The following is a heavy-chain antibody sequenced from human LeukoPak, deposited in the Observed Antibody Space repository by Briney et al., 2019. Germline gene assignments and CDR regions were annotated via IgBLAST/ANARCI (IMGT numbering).Heavy chain of an antibody. J-gene: IGHJ4*02. V-gene: IGHV1-69*05. CDR1: GGTFSSYA. D-gene: IGHD5-18*01. CDR3: ARGPKGYSYGYEYYFDY. CDR2: IIPIFGTA. Sequence: SVKVSCKXSGGTFSSYAISWVRQAPGQGLERMGGIIPIFGTANYAQKFQGRVTITTDESTSTAYMELSSLRSEDTAVYYCARGPKGYSYGYEYYFDYWGQGTLVTASS.